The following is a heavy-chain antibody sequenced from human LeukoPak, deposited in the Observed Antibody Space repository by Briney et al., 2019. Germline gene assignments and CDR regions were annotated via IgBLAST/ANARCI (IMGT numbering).Heavy chain of an antibody. CDR3: ARGGGDVDAFDI. V-gene: IGHV1-69*02. J-gene: IGHJ3*02. CDR1: GGTFSTYT. Sequence: SVKVSCKASGGTFSTYTINWVRQAPGQGLEWMGRIIPILGITKYAQKFQGRVTITADKSTSTAYMELSSLRSEDAAVYYCARGGGDVDAFDIWGQGTMVTVSS. D-gene: IGHD4-17*01. CDR2: IIPILGIT.